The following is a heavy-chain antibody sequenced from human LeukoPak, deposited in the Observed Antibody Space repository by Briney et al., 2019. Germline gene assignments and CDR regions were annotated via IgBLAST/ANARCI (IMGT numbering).Heavy chain of an antibody. D-gene: IGHD3-22*01. V-gene: IGHV4-4*09. J-gene: IGHJ4*02. CDR1: GGSISSYY. CDR3: ARGWDYYDSSDAIYNFDY. Sequence: SETLSLTCTVSGGSISSYYWSWIRQPPGKGLEWIGYIYTSGSTNYNPSLKSRVTISVDTSKNQFSLKLSSVTAADTAVYYCARGWDYYDSSDAIYNFDYWGQGTLVTVSS. CDR2: IYTSGST.